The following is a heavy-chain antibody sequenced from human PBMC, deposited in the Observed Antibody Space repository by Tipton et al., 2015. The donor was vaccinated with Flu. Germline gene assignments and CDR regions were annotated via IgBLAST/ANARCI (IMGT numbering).Heavy chain of an antibody. CDR2: LYTAGGT. Sequence: TLSLTCTVSGASISSGSFYWTWLRQPAGKGLEWIGRLYTAGGTTYNSSLKSRVTISLDTPKNQFSLSLNSVTAADTAVCFCARQRSYYDTSGPRGGGFYLDYWGQGALVTVSS. CDR1: GASISSGSFY. V-gene: IGHV4-61*02. CDR3: ARQRSYYDTSGPRGGGFYLDY. J-gene: IGHJ4*02. D-gene: IGHD3-16*01.